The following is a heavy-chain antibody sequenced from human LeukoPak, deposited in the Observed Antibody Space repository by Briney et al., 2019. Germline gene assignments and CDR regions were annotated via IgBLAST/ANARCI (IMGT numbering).Heavy chain of an antibody. J-gene: IGHJ4*02. CDR2: IYHSGTT. CDR3: ARHIAIPGLRGFDS. Sequence: SGTLSLTCAVSGGSISTHWWSWVRRPPGKGLEWIGEIYHSGTTNSNPSLKSRVTISIDKTKNQFSLSLSSVTAADTAVYYCARHIAIPGLRGFDSWGQGILVTVSS. CDR1: GGSISTHW. V-gene: IGHV4-4*02. D-gene: IGHD6-13*01.